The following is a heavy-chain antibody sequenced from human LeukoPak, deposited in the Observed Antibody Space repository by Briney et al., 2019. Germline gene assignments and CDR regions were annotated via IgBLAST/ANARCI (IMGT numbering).Heavy chain of an antibody. CDR3: ARHRSYYFDY. CDR1: GGSISSYY. CDR2: IYYSGST. J-gene: IGHJ4*02. D-gene: IGHD3-10*01. Sequence: SETLSLTCTVSGGSISSYYWSWIRQPPGKGLEWIGYIYYSGSTNYNPSLKSRVTISVDTSKNQFSLKVDSVTAADTAVFYCARHRSYYFDYWGQGMLVTVSS. V-gene: IGHV4-59*08.